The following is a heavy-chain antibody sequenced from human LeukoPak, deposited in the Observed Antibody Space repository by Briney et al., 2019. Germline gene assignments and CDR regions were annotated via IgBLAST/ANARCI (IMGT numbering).Heavy chain of an antibody. D-gene: IGHD3-16*01. V-gene: IGHV4-34*01. J-gene: IGHJ4*02. CDR2: INHSGST. CDR1: GGSFSGYY. Sequence: SETLSLTCAVYGGSFSGYYWSWIRQPPGKGLEWIGEINHSGSTNYNPSLKSRVTISVDTSKNQFSLKLSSVTAADTAVYYCARLPLSYRDYYFDYWGQGTLVTVSS. CDR3: ARLPLSYRDYYFDY.